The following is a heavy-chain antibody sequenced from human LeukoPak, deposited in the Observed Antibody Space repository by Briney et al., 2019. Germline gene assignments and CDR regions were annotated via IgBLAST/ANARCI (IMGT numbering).Heavy chain of an antibody. CDR2: IGGKAISYAT. V-gene: IGHV3-73*01. CDR3: TRVGTPYYYMDV. CDR1: GFTFSGSA. D-gene: IGHD7-27*01. J-gene: IGHJ6*03. Sequence: GGSLRLSCAASGFTFSGSAMHWVRQASGKGLEWVGRIGGKAISYATVYAASLKGRFTISRDDSKNTAYLQMNSLKTEDTAVYYCTRVGTPYYYMDVWGKGASVTVSS.